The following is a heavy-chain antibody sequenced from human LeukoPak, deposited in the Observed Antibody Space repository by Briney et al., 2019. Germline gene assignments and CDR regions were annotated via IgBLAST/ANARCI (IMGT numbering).Heavy chain of an antibody. CDR2: IYHSGST. V-gene: IGHV4-30-2*01. Sequence: PSQTLSLTCTVSGGSISSGGYYWSWIRQPPGKGLEWIGYIYHSGSTYYNPSLKSRVTISVDTSKNQFSLKLSSVTAADTAVYYCARQGFGEFTKVWDYWGQGTLVTVSS. J-gene: IGHJ4*02. CDR3: ARQGFGEFTKVWDY. CDR1: GGSISSGGYY. D-gene: IGHD3-10*01.